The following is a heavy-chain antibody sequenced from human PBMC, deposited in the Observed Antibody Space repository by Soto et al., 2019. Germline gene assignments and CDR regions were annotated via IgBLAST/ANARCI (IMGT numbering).Heavy chain of an antibody. CDR3: ARGIRGHYGKDV. V-gene: IGHV3-74*01. CDR1: GFTFSDYW. J-gene: IGHJ6*02. Sequence: EVQLVESGGGLVQPGGSLRLSCAASGFTFSDYWIHWVRQAPGKGLMWVSRIKGDGSITNYADSVKGRFTVSRDNAKNTLYLQMNRLRAEDTALYYCARGIRGHYGKDVLGQGTSVSVSS. CDR2: IKGDGSIT. D-gene: IGHD3-10*01.